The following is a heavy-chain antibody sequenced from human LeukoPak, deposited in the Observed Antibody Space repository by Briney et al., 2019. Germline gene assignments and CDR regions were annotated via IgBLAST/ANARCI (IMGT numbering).Heavy chain of an antibody. Sequence: QPGGSLRLSCAASGFTFSNFAMHWVRHAPGKGLDWVAGISYDGSKEYYADSVKGRFTISRDDSKNTLHLQMNSLRPEDTAVFDCAALSSVWYYWGQGTLVTVSS. J-gene: IGHJ4*02. CDR1: GFTFSNFA. CDR3: AALSSVWYY. V-gene: IGHV3-30*04. CDR2: ISYDGSKE. D-gene: IGHD6-19*01.